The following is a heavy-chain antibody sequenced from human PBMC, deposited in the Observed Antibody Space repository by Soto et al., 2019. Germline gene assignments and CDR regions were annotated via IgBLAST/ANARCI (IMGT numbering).Heavy chain of an antibody. CDR2: ISYDGSNK. CDR1: GFTFSSYA. CDR3: ARSVDTAMVHFDY. V-gene: IGHV3-30-3*01. Sequence: GGSLRLSCGASGFTFSSYAMHWVRQAPGKGLEWVAVISYDGSNKYYADSVKGRFTISRDNSKNTLYLQMNSLRAEDTAVYYCARSVDTAMVHFDYWGQGTLVTSPQ. J-gene: IGHJ4*02. D-gene: IGHD5-18*01.